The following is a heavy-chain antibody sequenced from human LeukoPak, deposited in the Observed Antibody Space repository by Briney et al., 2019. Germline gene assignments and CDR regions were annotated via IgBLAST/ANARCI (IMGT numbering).Heavy chain of an antibody. D-gene: IGHD2/OR15-2a*01. Sequence: ASVKVSCKATGYTFTSYGISWVRQAPGQGLEWVGWISDYNGNTDYAQKLQGRVTMTTDTSTSTPYMELRGLRSDDSAVYYCARVRGEYYFGYWGQGTLVTVSS. CDR2: ISDYNGNT. J-gene: IGHJ4*02. CDR1: GYTFTSYG. V-gene: IGHV1-18*01. CDR3: ARVRGEYYFGY.